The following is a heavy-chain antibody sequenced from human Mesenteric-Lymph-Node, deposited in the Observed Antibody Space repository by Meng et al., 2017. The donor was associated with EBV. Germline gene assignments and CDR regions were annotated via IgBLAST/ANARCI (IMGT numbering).Heavy chain of an antibody. D-gene: IGHD1/OR15-1a*01. CDR1: GFIVSGHY. CDR3: VRGPWNN. Sequence: EVQVLESGEGLIPPGGSLRLSCAASGFIVSGHYMSWVRQAPGKGLEWVSVIYTDGSTYYADSVKGRFTISRDNSKNTLFIQMNNLRVDDTAVYYCVRGPWNNWGQGTLVTVSS. V-gene: IGHV3-53*01. CDR2: IYTDGST. J-gene: IGHJ4*02.